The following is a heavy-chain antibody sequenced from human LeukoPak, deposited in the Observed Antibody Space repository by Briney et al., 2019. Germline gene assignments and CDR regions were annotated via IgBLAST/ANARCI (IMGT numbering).Heavy chain of an antibody. D-gene: IGHD3-16*01. J-gene: IGHJ4*02. CDR1: GCSISSYY. CDR2: IYYSGST. V-gene: IGHV4-59*01. Sequence: SETLSLTCTVSGCSISSYYWSWIRQPPGKGLEWIGYIYYSGSTNYNPSPKSRDTISVDTSKNQFSLKLSSVTAADTAVYYCARWGLGDFANFDYWGQGTLVTASS. CDR3: ARWGLGDFANFDY.